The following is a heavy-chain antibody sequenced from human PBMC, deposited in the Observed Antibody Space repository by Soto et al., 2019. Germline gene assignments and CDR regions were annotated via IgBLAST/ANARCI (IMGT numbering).Heavy chain of an antibody. V-gene: IGHV1-3*04. Sequence: GASVKVSCKASGYTFSTYGIHWVRQAPGQRLEWMGWFNTGNGDTKYSQKFQGRVTMTRDTSTSTVYMELSSLRSEDTAVYYCARSYYYDSSGYYPLDYWGQGTLVTVS. CDR2: FNTGNGDT. CDR1: GYTFSTYG. CDR3: ARSYYYDSSGYYPLDY. D-gene: IGHD3-22*01. J-gene: IGHJ4*02.